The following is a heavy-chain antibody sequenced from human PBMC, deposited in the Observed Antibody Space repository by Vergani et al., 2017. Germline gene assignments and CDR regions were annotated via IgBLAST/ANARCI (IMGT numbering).Heavy chain of an antibody. CDR1: GYTFTSYY. Sequence: QVQLVQSGAEVKKPGASVKVSCKASGYTFTSYYMHWVRQAPGQGLEWMGIINPSGGSTSYAQKFQGRVTMTRDTSTSTVYMELSSLRSEYTAVYYCARGLRFDYGDKQYYYYYGMDVWGQGTTVTVSS. V-gene: IGHV1-46*01. D-gene: IGHD4-17*01. CDR2: INPSGGST. J-gene: IGHJ6*02. CDR3: ARGLRFDYGDKQYYYYYGMDV.